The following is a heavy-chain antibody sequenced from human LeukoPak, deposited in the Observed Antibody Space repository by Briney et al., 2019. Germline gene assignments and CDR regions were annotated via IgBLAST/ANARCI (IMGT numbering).Heavy chain of an antibody. J-gene: IGHJ4*02. CDR1: GFTLSGYW. V-gene: IGHV3-74*01. D-gene: IGHD3-22*01. CDR3: ARDPPTRYYDSSGYLDY. Sequence: PGWSLTLSCAASGFTLSGYWMHWLRGAPGQGLVWVLRMNSDGSSTNYADSVKGRFTISRDNAKNTLYLQMNSLRAEDTAVYYCARDPPTRYYDSSGYLDYWGQGTLVTVSS. CDR2: MNSDGSST.